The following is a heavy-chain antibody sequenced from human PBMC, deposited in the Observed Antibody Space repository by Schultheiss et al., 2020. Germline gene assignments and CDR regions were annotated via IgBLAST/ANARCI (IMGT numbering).Heavy chain of an antibody. D-gene: IGHD7-27*01. V-gene: IGHV3-23*03. J-gene: IGHJ4*02. CDR1: GFTFSSYA. Sequence: SCAASGFTFSSYAMSWVRQAPGKGLEWVSVIYSGGSTYYADSVKGRFTISRDNSKNTLYLQMNSLRAEDTAVYYCAKVPANWGGDRYFDYWGQGTLVTVSS. CDR3: AKVPANWGGDRYFDY. CDR2: IYSGGST.